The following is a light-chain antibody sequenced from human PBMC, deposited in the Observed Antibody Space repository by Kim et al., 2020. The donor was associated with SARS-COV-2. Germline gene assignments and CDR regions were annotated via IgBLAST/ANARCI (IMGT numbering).Light chain of an antibody. CDR1: QTVSNN. V-gene: IGKV3-15*01. J-gene: IGKJ2*01. CDR3: QEYHDRPPYT. Sequence: VVMTQSPATLSVSPGEGATLSCRASQTVSNNLAWFQQKAGQHPRLLIYGAYARATGTPARFSGSGSGTEFTLTIHSLQSEDFAVYYCQEYHDRPPYTFGQGTKLEI. CDR2: GAY.